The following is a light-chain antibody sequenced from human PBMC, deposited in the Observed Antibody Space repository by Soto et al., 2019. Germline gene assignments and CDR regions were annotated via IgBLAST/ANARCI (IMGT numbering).Light chain of an antibody. CDR1: QSVSSY. V-gene: IGKV1-39*01. J-gene: IGKJ2*02. Sequence: DIQMTQSPSPLSASVGDRVDITCRTSQSVSSYLNWYQAKPGKAPKLLIYEASSLESGVPSRFSGSGSGTDFTLTITSLEPEDFAVYYCQQRAKWPSTFGPGTKVEMK. CDR2: EAS. CDR3: QQRAKWPST.